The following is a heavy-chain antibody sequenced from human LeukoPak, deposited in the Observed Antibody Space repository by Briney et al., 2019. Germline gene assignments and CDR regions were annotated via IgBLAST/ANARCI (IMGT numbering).Heavy chain of an antibody. Sequence: AGSLRLSCAASGFTFSSYSKNWVRQAPGKGLEWVSSISSSSSYIYYADSVKGRFTISRDNAKNSLYLQMHSLIAEDTAVYYCARTDYYPRWFDPWGQGTLVTVSS. V-gene: IGHV3-21*01. CDR3: ARTDYYPRWFDP. CDR1: GFTFSSYS. J-gene: IGHJ5*02. CDR2: ISSSSSYI. D-gene: IGHD3-22*01.